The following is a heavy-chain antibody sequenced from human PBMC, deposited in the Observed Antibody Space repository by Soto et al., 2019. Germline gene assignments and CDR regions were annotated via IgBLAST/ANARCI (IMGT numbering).Heavy chain of an antibody. CDR1: GYTFTGYY. Sequence: ASVKVSCKASGYTFTGYYMHWVRQAPGQGLEWMGWINPNSGGTNYAQKFRGWVTMTRDTSISTAYMELSRLRSDDTAVYYCARAGSDLAVPHYYYGMDVWGQGTTVTVSS. CDR2: INPNSGGT. D-gene: IGHD2-15*01. J-gene: IGHJ6*02. CDR3: ARAGSDLAVPHYYYGMDV. V-gene: IGHV1-2*04.